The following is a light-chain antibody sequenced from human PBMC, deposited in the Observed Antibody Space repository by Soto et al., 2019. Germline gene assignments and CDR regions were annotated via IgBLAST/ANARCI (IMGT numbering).Light chain of an antibody. CDR1: QSVLYSSNNKNY. Sequence: DIVMTQSPDSLAVSLGERATINCKSSQSVLYSSNNKNYLAWYQQKPGQPPKLLIYWASTRESGVPDRFSGSGSGTDFTLTNSSVQAEEVAVDYCQQYYRPWTFGQGTKVEIK. CDR3: QQYYRPWT. J-gene: IGKJ1*01. V-gene: IGKV4-1*01. CDR2: WAS.